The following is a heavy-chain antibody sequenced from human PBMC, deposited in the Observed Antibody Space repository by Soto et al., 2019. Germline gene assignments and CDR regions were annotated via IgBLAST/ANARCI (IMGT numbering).Heavy chain of an antibody. CDR3: ARAGPCSGGSCYDSF. CDR1: GDTFNFYT. J-gene: IGHJ4*02. Sequence: SVKVSCKASGDTFNFYTINWVRQAPGLGLEWMGRFNPILSFSNSALKFQGRVTITADESTSTAYMELSSLRSEDTVVYYCARAGPCSGGSCYDSFWGQGTLVTVSS. V-gene: IGHV1-69*02. CDR2: FNPILSFS. D-gene: IGHD2-15*01.